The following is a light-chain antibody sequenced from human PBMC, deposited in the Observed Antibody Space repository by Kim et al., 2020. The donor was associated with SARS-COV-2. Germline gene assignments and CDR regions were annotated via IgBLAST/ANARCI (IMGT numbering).Light chain of an antibody. CDR1: QSVDND. J-gene: IGKJ5*01. CDR2: DAS. Sequence: LSPGELGTLALRDSQSVDNDLAWSQHRPGQAPRLLIYDASNRATVIPARFSGSGSDTDFTLTISRLEPEDFAVYYCQHRTKWPIAFGQGTRLEIK. V-gene: IGKV3-11*01. CDR3: QHRTKWPIA.